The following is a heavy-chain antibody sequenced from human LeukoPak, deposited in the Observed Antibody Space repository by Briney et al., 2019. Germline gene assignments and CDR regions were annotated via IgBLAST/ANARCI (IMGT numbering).Heavy chain of an antibody. Sequence: GGSLRLSCTASGFTFGYYAMSWVRQAPGKGLEWVGFIRSKAYGGTTEYAASVKGRFTISRDDSKSIAYLQMNSLKTEDTAVYYCTGPYYYDSSGLCYWGQGTLVTVSS. J-gene: IGHJ4*02. CDR3: TGPYYYDSSGLCY. D-gene: IGHD3-22*01. CDR2: IRSKAYGGTT. CDR1: GFTFGYYA. V-gene: IGHV3-49*04.